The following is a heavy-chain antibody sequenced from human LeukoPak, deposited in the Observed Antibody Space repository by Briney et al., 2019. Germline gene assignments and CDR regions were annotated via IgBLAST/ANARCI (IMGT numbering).Heavy chain of an antibody. CDR2: ISGSGGST. CDR3: AKDLYYDIFYGMDV. CDR1: GFTFSSYA. D-gene: IGHD3-9*01. V-gene: IGHV3-23*01. Sequence: GGSLRLSCAASGFTFSSYAMSWVRQAPGKGLEWVSAISGSGGSTYYADSVKGRFTISRDNSKNTLYLQMNSLRAEDTAVYYCAKDLYYDIFYGMDVWGQGTTVTVSS. J-gene: IGHJ6*02.